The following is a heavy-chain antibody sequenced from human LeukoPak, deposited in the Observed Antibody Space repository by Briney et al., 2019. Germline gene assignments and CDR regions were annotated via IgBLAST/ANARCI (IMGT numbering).Heavy chain of an antibody. V-gene: IGHV1-69*05. CDR2: IIPIFGTA. D-gene: IGHD4-11*01. Sequence: SVKVSCKASGGTFSSYAISWVRQAPGQGLEWMGGIIPIFGTANYAQKFQGRVTITTDESTSTAYMELSSLRSEDTAVYYCASAPGRVTTNYYYMDXXXXXXXXTVSS. J-gene: IGHJ6*03. CDR1: GGTFSSYA. CDR3: ASAPGRVTTNYYYMDX.